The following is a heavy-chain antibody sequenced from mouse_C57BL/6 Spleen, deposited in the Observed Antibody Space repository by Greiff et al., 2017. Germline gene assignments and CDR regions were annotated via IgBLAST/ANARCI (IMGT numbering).Heavy chain of an antibody. Sequence: VQLQQSGAELVKPGASVKISCKASGYAFSSYWMNWVKQRPGKGLEWIGQIYPGDGDTNYNGKFKGKATLTAAKSSSTAYMQLSSLTSEDSAVYFCARGGYDYGYYFDYWGQGTTLTVSS. CDR3: ARGGYDYGYYFDY. D-gene: IGHD2-4*01. CDR2: IYPGDGDT. J-gene: IGHJ2*01. V-gene: IGHV1-80*01. CDR1: GYAFSSYW.